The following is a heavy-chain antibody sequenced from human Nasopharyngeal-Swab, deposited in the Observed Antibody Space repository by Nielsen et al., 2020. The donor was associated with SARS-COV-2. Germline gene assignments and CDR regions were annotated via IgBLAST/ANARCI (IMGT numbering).Heavy chain of an antibody. J-gene: IGHJ1*01. CDR3: AKDFYYDSSGPPSVQH. Sequence: SLKISLSASGFTFDSYAMHWFPPAPGKGLEWVSGISWNSGSIGYSDSVKGRFTISRDNAKNSLYLQMNSLRAEDTALYYCAKDFYYDSSGPPSVQHWGQGTLVTVSS. CDR2: ISWNSGSI. V-gene: IGHV3-9*01. D-gene: IGHD3-22*01. CDR1: GFTFDSYA.